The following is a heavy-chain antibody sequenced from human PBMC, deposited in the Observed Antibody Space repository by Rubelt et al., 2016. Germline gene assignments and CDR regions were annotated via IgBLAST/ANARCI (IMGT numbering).Heavy chain of an antibody. CDR2: IFSNDEK. D-gene: IGHD2-2*02. CDR3: ALIQTYCSSTSCYKGDAFDI. V-gene: IGHV2-26*01. CDR1: GFSLSNARMG. J-gene: IGHJ3*02. Sequence: QDTLKESGPVLVKPAETLTLTCTVSGFSLSNARMGVSWIRQPPGKALEWLAHIFSNDEKSYSTSLKSRLTISKDTSKSQVVLTMTNMDPVDTATYYCALIQTYCSSTSCYKGDAFDIWGQGTMVTVSS.